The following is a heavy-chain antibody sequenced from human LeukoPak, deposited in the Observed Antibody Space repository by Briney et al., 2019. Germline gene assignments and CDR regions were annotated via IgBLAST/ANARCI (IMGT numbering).Heavy chain of an antibody. CDR2: INQDGSEK. CDR1: GFTFSSHW. V-gene: IGHV3-7*01. J-gene: IGHJ3*01. D-gene: IGHD2-15*01. Sequence: GGSLRLSCAASGFTFSSHWMAWVRQAPGKGLEWVANINQDGSEKNYVDSVKGRFTISRDNAKNSLYLQMNSLRVEDTAVYYCAEISTNWSQGTRVTVSS. CDR3: AEISTN.